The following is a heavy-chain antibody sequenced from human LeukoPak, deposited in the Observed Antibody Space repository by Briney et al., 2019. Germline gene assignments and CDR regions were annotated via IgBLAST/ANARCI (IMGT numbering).Heavy chain of an antibody. CDR1: GYTFTSYG. J-gene: IGHJ6*02. D-gene: IGHD6-19*01. V-gene: IGHV1-18*01. CDR3: ARDTIGTYSSGWFQLSYYYYGMDV. Sequence: GASVKVSCKASGYTFTSYGISWVRQAPGQGLEWMGWISAYNGNTNYAQKLQGRVTMTTDTSTSTAYMELRSLRSDDTAVYYCARDTIGTYSSGWFQLSYYYYGMDVWGQGTTVTVSS. CDR2: ISAYNGNT.